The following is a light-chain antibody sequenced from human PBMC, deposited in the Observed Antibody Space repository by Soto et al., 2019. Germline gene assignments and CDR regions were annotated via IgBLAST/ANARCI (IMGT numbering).Light chain of an antibody. Sequence: AIRMTQSPSSLSASTGDRVTITCRASQGISSHLAWYQQKPGKAPKLLIYAASTLQSGVPSRFSGSGSGTDFTLTISCLQSEDFATYYCQQYYSYPCRFGQGTKVEIK. J-gene: IGKJ1*01. CDR1: QGISSH. CDR3: QQYYSYPCR. V-gene: IGKV1-8*01. CDR2: AAS.